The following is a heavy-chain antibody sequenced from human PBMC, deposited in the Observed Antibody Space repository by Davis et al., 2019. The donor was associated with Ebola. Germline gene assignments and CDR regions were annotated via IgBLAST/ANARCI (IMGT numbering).Heavy chain of an antibody. V-gene: IGHV3-74*01. D-gene: IGHD6-19*01. CDR1: EFTFSSYW. CDR3: ARDISSGWYGPQDY. CDR2: INSDGRTT. Sequence: GESLKISCAASEFTFSSYWMHWVRQAPGKGLVWVSRINSDGRTTAYADSVKGRFTISRDNAKNSLYLQMNSLRAEDTAVYYCARDISSGWYGPQDYWGQGTLVTVSS. J-gene: IGHJ4*02.